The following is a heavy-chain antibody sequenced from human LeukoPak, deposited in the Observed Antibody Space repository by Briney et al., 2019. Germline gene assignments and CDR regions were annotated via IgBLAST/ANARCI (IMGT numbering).Heavy chain of an antibody. CDR1: GFTFDDYA. Sequence: GRSLRLSCAASGFTFDDYAMHWVRQAPGKGLEWVSGISWNSGSIGYADSVKGRFTISRDNAKNSLYLQMNSLRAEDTALYYCAKDPTRSYSSGLFPGPWGQGTLVTVSS. J-gene: IGHJ5*02. CDR3: AKDPTRSYSSGLFPGP. D-gene: IGHD6-19*01. V-gene: IGHV3-9*01. CDR2: ISWNSGSI.